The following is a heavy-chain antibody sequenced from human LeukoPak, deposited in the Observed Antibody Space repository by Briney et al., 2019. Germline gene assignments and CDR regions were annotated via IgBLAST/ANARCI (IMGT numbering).Heavy chain of an antibody. CDR1: GGSISSYY. Sequence: SETLSLTRTVSGGSISSYYWSWIRQPPGKGLEWIGYIYYSGSTNYNPSLKSRVTISVDTSKNQFSLKLSSVTAAGTAVYYCARPYSGSYYAFDIWGQGTMVTVSS. D-gene: IGHD1-26*01. CDR3: ARPYSGSYYAFDI. CDR2: IYYSGST. V-gene: IGHV4-59*08. J-gene: IGHJ3*02.